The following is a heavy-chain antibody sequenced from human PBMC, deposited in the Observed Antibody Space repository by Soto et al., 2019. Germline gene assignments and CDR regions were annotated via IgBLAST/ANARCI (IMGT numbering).Heavy chain of an antibody. CDR1: GGSFSGYY. CDR3: ARDKSTGLFDY. J-gene: IGHJ4*02. Sequence: QVQLQQWGAGLLKPSETLSLTCAVYGGSFSGYYWTWIRQPPGTGLEWIGEINHSGSTNYNPSFNSRITISVDTGENQFSLKLASVTAADTAVYYCARDKSTGLFDYWGQGTLVTVSS. V-gene: IGHV4-34*01. CDR2: INHSGST. D-gene: IGHD2-8*02.